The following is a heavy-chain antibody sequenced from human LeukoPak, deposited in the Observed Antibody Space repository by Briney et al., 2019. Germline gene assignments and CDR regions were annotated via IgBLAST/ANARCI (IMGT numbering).Heavy chain of an antibody. V-gene: IGHV3-66*01. D-gene: IGHD2-2*01. CDR3: AGDRSVGSYCSSTTLDMDV. CDR2: IYSCGST. CDR1: GFTVSSNY. J-gene: IGHJ6*03. Sequence: GGSLRLSCAASGFTVSSNYMSWVRQAPGKGLEWVSIIYSCGSTYYADSVKGRFTISRDNSKNTLYLQMNSLRAEDTAVYYCAGDRSVGSYCSSTTLDMDVWGKGTTVTVSS.